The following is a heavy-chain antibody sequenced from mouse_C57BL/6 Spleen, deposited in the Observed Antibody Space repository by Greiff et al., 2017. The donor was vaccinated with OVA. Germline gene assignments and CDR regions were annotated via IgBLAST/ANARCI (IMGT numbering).Heavy chain of an antibody. CDR3: ARDLTTNYYDY. V-gene: IGHV5-4*01. CDR1: GFTFSSYA. Sequence: EVKVVESGGGLVKPGGSLKLSCAASGFTFSSYAMSWVRQTPEKRLEWVATISHCGRYTYYPDNVKCRFTISRANAHNNLYLQMSHLKSEDTAMYYCARDLTTNYYDYWGKGTTLTVAT. D-gene: IGHD2-12*01. CDR2: ISHCGRYT. J-gene: IGHJ2*01.